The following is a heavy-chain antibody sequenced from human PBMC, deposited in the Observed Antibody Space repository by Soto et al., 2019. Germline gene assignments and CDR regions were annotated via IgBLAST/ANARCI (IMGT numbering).Heavy chain of an antibody. Sequence: LGESLKISCKGSGYSFTSYWISWVRQMPGKGLEWMGRIDPSDSYTNYSPSFQGHVTISADKSISTAYLQWSSLKASDTAMYYCASSSTSWLSGSYYYYGMDVWGQGTTVTVSS. CDR1: GYSFTSYW. D-gene: IGHD2-2*01. CDR3: ASSSTSWLSGSYYYYGMDV. CDR2: IDPSDSYT. V-gene: IGHV5-10-1*01. J-gene: IGHJ6*02.